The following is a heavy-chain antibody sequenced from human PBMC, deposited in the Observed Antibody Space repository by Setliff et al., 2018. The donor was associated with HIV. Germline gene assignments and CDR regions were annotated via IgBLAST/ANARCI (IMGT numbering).Heavy chain of an antibody. J-gene: IGHJ3*01. CDR3: AREVASYSSRFDAFDV. D-gene: IGHD6-13*01. CDR2: ISGFNGNT. Sequence: ASVKVSCKASGYSFSKYGISWVRQAPGQGLEWMGWISGFNGNTKYGQNFQGRVTITADKSTSTAYMELSNLRSEDTAVYYCAREVASYSSRFDAFDVWGQGTTVTVSS. V-gene: IGHV1-18*01. CDR1: GYSFSKYG.